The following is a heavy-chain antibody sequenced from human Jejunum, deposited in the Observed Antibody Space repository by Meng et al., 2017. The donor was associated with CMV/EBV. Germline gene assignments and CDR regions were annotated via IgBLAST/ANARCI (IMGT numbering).Heavy chain of an antibody. CDR1: GFIFNRSW. Sequence: SGFIFNRSWMYLVRQVPGKGLVWVSRISLDGSSTSYADAVKGRFTISRDNAKNTLDLQMNSLRAEDTAVYYCVRETYYSRTYYFDYWGQGTLVTVSS. V-gene: IGHV3-74*01. CDR2: ISLDGSST. D-gene: IGHD2/OR15-2a*01. J-gene: IGHJ4*02. CDR3: VRETYYSRTYYFDY.